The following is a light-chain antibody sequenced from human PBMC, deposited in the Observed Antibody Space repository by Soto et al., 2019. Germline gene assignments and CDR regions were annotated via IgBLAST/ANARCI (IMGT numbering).Light chain of an antibody. J-gene: IGLJ1*01. V-gene: IGLV2-14*03. CDR1: SSDVGLYNY. Sequence: QSALTQPASVSGSPGQSITISCTGTSSDVGLYNYVSWYRHLPGKAPELIIYDVSNRPSGVSNRFSGSKSANTASLTISGLQAEDEADYYCNSYTGSGTYVFGTGTKLTVL. CDR2: DVS. CDR3: NSYTGSGTYV.